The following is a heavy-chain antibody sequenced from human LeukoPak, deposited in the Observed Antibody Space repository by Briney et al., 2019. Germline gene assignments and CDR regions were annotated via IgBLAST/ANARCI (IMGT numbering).Heavy chain of an antibody. V-gene: IGHV3-21*04. CDR1: GFTFSSYS. CDR3: AKDDAWLQYGN. Sequence: GGSLIPSCAASGFTFSSYSMNWVRQAPGKGLEWVSSISSSSSYIYYADSVKGRFTISRDNSKGTVYLQMNSLRPEDTAVYYCAKDDAWLQYGNWGRGTLVTVSS. CDR2: ISSSSSYI. J-gene: IGHJ4*02. D-gene: IGHD5-24*01.